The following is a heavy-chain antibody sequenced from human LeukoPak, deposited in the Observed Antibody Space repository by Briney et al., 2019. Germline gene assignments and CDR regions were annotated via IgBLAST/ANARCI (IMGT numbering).Heavy chain of an antibody. D-gene: IGHD6-13*01. CDR1: GYSFTSYW. CDR2: IYPGDSDT. J-gene: IGHJ5*02. V-gene: IGHV5-51*01. Sequence: GESLKISCKGSGYSFTSYWIGWVRQMPGKALEWMGNIYPGDSDTRYSPSFQGQVTISADKSISTAYLQWSSLKASDTAMYYCARTPIAAAGTGWFDPWGQGTLVTVSS. CDR3: ARTPIAAAGTGWFDP.